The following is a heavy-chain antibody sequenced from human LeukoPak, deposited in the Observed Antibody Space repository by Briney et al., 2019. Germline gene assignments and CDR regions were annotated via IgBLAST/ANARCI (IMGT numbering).Heavy chain of an antibody. Sequence: PGGSLRLSCAASGFNFYTFIMHWVRQAPGKGLEWVTFLRAGGPYGTEKFYADSVKGRFTISTDNSKNTLFLEMNSLRAEDTAVYYCAKESTYDFWSVSDYWGQGTLVTVSS. D-gene: IGHD3-3*01. CDR3: AKESTYDFWSVSDY. J-gene: IGHJ4*02. V-gene: IGHV3-30*02. CDR2: LRAGGPYGTEK. CDR1: GFNFYTFI.